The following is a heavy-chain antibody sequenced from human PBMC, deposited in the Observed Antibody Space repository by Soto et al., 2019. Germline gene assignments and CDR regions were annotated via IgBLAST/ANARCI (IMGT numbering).Heavy chain of an antibody. CDR3: AKESRGVSDILGDFDY. Sequence: GGSLILSCAASGFTFSSYAMSWVRQAPGKGLEWVSAISGSGGSTYYADSVKGRFSISRDNSKNTQYLQMNSLRAEDTAVYYCAKESRGVSDILGDFDYCGQGTLVTVSS. CDR1: GFTFSSYA. D-gene: IGHD3-10*01. V-gene: IGHV3-23*01. CDR2: ISGSGGST. J-gene: IGHJ4*02.